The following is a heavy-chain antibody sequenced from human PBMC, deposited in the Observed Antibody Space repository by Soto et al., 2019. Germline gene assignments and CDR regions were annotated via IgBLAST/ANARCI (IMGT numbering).Heavy chain of an antibody. CDR1: GFTCSSYD. CDR3: ARVQGSAGAFDI. V-gene: IGHV3-13*01. D-gene: IGHD6-25*01. Sequence: ESGGGLVQPGGSLRLSCAASGFTCSSYDMHWVRQATGKGLEWVSAIGTAGDTYYPGSVKGRFTISRENAKNSLYLQMNSLRAGDTAVYYCARVQGSAGAFDIWGQGTMVTVSS. J-gene: IGHJ3*02. CDR2: IGTAGDT.